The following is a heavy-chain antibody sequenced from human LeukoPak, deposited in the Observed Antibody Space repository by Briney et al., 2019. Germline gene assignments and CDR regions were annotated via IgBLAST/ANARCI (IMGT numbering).Heavy chain of an antibody. CDR3: ARVYTGNRWHFDY. Sequence: PGVSLRLSCAASGFTFSTYWMSWVRQAPGKGLECVANIKRDRSEKYYVDSVKGRFTIFRDDAKSSLYLQMNSLRAEDTAVYFCARVYTGNRWHFDYWGQGTLVTVSS. CDR1: GFTFSTYW. D-gene: IGHD2-2*02. J-gene: IGHJ4*02. CDR2: IKRDRSEK. V-gene: IGHV3-7*03.